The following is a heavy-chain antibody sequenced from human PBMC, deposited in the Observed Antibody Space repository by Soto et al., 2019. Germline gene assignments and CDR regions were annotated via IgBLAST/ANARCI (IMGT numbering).Heavy chain of an antibody. Sequence: QVQLVESGGALVKPGGSLRLSCAASGFSFSDYYMSWIRQVPGTGLEWISHISSSGSTIYYADSVKGRFTISRDNARNSLFLQMNSLKAEDTAVYYWARGGRLFEWVSNTYFDSWGQGTLVTVSS. CDR3: ARGGRLFEWVSNTYFDS. V-gene: IGHV3-11*01. J-gene: IGHJ4*02. CDR1: GFSFSDYY. D-gene: IGHD3-3*01. CDR2: ISSSGSTI.